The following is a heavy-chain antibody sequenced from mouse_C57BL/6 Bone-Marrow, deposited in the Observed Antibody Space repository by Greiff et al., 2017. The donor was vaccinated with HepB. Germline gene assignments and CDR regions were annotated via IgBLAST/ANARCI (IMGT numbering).Heavy chain of an antibody. J-gene: IGHJ4*01. CDR2: ISSGGSYT. CDR1: GFTFSSYG. V-gene: IGHV5-6*01. Sequence: EVKLMESGGDLVKPGGSLKLSCAASGFTFSSYGMSWVRQTPDKRLEWVATISSGGSYTYYPDSVKGRFTISRDNAKNTLYLQMSSLKSEETAMYYCARPVMDYWGQGTSVTVSS. CDR3: ARPVMDY.